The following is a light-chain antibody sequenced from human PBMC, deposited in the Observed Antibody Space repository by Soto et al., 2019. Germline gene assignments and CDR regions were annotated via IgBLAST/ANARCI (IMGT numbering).Light chain of an antibody. CDR2: SNN. J-gene: IGLJ3*02. V-gene: IGLV1-44*01. CDR3: AAWDDSLNGWV. CDR1: SSNVGSNP. Sequence: QSVLTQPPSASVTPGQRVTISCSGSSSNVGSNPVNWYQQLPGTAPKVVIYSNNQRPSGVPDRFSGSKSGTSASLAIRGLQSEDEADYYCAAWDDSLNGWVFGGGTKVTVL.